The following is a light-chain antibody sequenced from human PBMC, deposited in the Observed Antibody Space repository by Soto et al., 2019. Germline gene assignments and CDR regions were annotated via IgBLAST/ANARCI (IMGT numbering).Light chain of an antibody. V-gene: IGKV1-27*01. CDR1: QGIRNY. J-gene: IGKJ3*01. CDR2: AAS. Sequence: DIQMTQSPSSLSASVGDRVTITCRASQGIRNYLAWYQQKPGKVPKLLISAASTLQSGVPSRFSGSGSGTDFTLTVSSLQPEDVAPYYCQKYDSAPFTFGPGTRVYIK. CDR3: QKYDSAPFT.